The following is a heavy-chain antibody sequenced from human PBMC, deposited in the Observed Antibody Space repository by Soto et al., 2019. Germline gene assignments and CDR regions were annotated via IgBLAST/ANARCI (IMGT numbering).Heavy chain of an antibody. V-gene: IGHV3-23*01. CDR3: AKGGDSSSWKNWFDH. D-gene: IGHD6-13*01. CDR2: ISGSGSSI. Sequence: EVQLLESGGGLVQPGGSLRLSCAASGFTFSNYAMTWVRQAPGKGLEWGSGISGSGSSIYYADSVKGRFTISRDNSKNTLYLQMNSLRAEDTAVYYCAKGGDSSSWKNWFDHWGQGTLVTVSS. CDR1: GFTFSNYA. J-gene: IGHJ5*02.